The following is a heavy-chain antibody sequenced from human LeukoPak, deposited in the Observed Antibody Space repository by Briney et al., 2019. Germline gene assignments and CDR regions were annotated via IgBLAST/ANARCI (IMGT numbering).Heavy chain of an antibody. CDR3: AKLDHAGYGSGWHSYYFDY. CDR1: GFTFSSYA. D-gene: IGHD6-19*01. J-gene: IGHJ4*02. Sequence: GGSLRLSCAASGFTFSSYAMSWVRQAPGKGLEWVSAISGSGGSTYYADSVKGRFTISRDNSKNTLYPQMNSLRAEDTAVYYCAKLDHAGYGSGWHSYYFDYWGQGTLVTVSS. CDR2: ISGSGGST. V-gene: IGHV3-23*01.